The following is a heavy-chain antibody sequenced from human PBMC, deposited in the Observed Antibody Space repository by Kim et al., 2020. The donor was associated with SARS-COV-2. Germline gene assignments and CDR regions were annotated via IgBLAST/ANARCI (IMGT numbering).Heavy chain of an antibody. CDR1: GYSISSGYY. CDR3: ARDLGSYGSGSYYY. CDR2: IYHSGST. D-gene: IGHD3-10*01. V-gene: IGHV4-38-2*02. J-gene: IGHJ4*02. Sequence: SETLSLTCTVSGYSISSGYYWGWIRQPPGKGLEWIGSIYHSGSTYYNPSLKSRVTISVDTSKNQFSLKLSSVTAADTAVYYCARDLGSYGSGSYYYWGQGTLVTVSS.